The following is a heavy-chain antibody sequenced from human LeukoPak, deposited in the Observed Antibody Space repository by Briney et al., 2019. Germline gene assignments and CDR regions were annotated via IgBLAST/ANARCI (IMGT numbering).Heavy chain of an antibody. J-gene: IGHJ5*02. CDR3: ARVVGTAMEDQFDP. CDR1: GFTFDDYA. D-gene: IGHD5-18*01. CDR2: ISWNSGSI. Sequence: PGGSLRLSCAASGFTFDDYAMHWVRQAPGKGLEWVSGISWNSGSIGYADSVKGRFTISRDNAKNSLYLQMNSLRAEDTAVYYCARVVGTAMEDQFDPWGQGTLVTVSS. V-gene: IGHV3-9*01.